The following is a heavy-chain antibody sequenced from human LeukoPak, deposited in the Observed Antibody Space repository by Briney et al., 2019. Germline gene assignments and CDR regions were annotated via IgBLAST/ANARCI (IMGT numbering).Heavy chain of an antibody. D-gene: IGHD3-22*01. Sequence: ASVKVSCKVSGYTLTELSMHWVRQAPGKGLEWMGGFDPEDGETIYAQKFQGRVTMTEDTSTDTAYMELSSLRSEDTAVYYCATDLQAYYYDSSGYFGYWGQGTLVTVSS. CDR2: FDPEDGET. J-gene: IGHJ4*02. V-gene: IGHV1-24*01. CDR1: GYTLTELS. CDR3: ATDLQAYYYDSSGYFGY.